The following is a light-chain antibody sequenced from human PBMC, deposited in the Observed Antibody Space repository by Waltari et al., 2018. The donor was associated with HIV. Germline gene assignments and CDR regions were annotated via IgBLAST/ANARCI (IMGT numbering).Light chain of an antibody. CDR3: QTWGTGDVV. V-gene: IGLV4-69*02. CDR2: LKTDGSH. J-gene: IGLJ2*01. Sequence: QVVLTQSPSASASLGSSVTVTCTLSRGHSNYAIAWHQQRPGRGPRFLMTLKTDGSHTKGDGIPDRFSGSSSMSERYLTISSLQSEDEGDYYCQTWGTGDVVFGGGTKLIVL. CDR1: RGHSNYA.